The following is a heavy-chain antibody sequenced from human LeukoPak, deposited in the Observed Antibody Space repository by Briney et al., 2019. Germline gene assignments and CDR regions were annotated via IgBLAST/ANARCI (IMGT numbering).Heavy chain of an antibody. D-gene: IGHD6-19*01. V-gene: IGHV3-72*01. Sequence: PAGSMTLSCPVSGFTFSDHFLDWVRPAAGKGLEWVGRSRNKAKSYTTEYAASLKGRFTKSRDDSKNSRYLQMNSLKTEETAVYYCVRVGSVAGSEYLVYWGQGALVTVSS. CDR2: SRNKAKSYTT. CDR3: VRVGSVAGSEYLVY. CDR1: GFTFSDHF. J-gene: IGHJ4*02.